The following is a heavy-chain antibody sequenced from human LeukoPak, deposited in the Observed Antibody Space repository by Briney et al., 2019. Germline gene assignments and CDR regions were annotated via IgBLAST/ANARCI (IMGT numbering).Heavy chain of an antibody. CDR3: ARGSSSSFHTIDY. V-gene: IGHV3-48*04. J-gene: IGHJ4*02. CDR2: ISSSSSTI. Sequence: GGSLRLSCAASGFTFSSYSMNWVRQAPGKGLEWVSYISSSSSTIYYADSVKGRFTISRDNAKNSLYLQMNSLRAEDTAVYYCARGSSSSFHTIDYWGQGTLVTVSS. CDR1: GFTFSSYS. D-gene: IGHD6-13*01.